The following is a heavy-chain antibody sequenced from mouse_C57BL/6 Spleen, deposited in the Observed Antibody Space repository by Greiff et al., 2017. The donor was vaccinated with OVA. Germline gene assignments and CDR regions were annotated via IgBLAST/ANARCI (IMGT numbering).Heavy chain of an antibody. J-gene: IGHJ4*01. Sequence: LVESGAELVKPGASVKMSCKASGYTFTTYPIEWMKQNHGKSLEWIGNFHPYNDDTKYNEKFKGKATLTVEKSSSTVYLELSRLTSDDSAVYYCARGYGNYLYYAMDYWGQGTSVTVSS. D-gene: IGHD2-1*01. CDR1: GYTFTTYP. CDR2: FHPYNDDT. V-gene: IGHV1-47*01. CDR3: ARGYGNYLYYAMDY.